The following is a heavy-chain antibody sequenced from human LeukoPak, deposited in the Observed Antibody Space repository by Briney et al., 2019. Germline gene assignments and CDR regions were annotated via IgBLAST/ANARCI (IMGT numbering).Heavy chain of an antibody. V-gene: IGHV1-18*01. J-gene: IGHJ3*02. CDR1: GYIFTNFG. D-gene: IGHD2-15*01. CDR2: ISGYNGNT. CDR3: ARAHSGVVDDAFDI. Sequence: ASVKVSCKASGYIFTNFGISWVRQARGQGLEWMGWISGYNGNTKYVQKFQGRVTMTTDTSTSTAYMELSSLRSEDTAVYYCARAHSGVVDDAFDIWGQGTMVTVSS.